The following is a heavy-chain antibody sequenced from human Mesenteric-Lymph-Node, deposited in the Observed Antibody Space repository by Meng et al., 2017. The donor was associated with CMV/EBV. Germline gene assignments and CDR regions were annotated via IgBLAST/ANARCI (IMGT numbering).Heavy chain of an antibody. D-gene: IGHD2-2*01. CDR2: ISAYNGNT. J-gene: IGHJ5*02. V-gene: IGHV1-18*01. CDR1: GYTFTSYG. Sequence: ASVKVSCKASGYTFTSYGISWVRQAPGQGLEWMGWISAYNGNTNYAQKLQGRVTMTTDTSTITAYMELRSLRSDDTAVYYCARGSHIVVVPAASNWFDPWGQGTLVTVSS. CDR3: ARGSHIVVVPAASNWFDP.